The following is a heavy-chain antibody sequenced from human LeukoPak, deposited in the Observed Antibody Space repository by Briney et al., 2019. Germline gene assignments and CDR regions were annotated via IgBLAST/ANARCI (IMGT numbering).Heavy chain of an antibody. CDR3: AKGYYFDY. CDR2: ISGSGVST. J-gene: IGHJ4*02. Sequence: AGGSLRLSCAASGFTFSSYSMSWVRQAPGKGLEWVSTISGSGVSTYYADSVKGRFTISRDNSRNTLYLQMNSLRAEDTAVYYFAKGYYFDYWGQGTLVTVSS. CDR1: GFTFSSYS. V-gene: IGHV3-23*01.